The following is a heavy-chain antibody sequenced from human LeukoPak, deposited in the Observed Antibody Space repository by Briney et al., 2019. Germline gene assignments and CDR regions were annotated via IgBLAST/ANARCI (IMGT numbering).Heavy chain of an antibody. V-gene: IGHV3-7*02. J-gene: IGHJ6*02. CDR3: ASPYYYDSSGYSPEGIYYYGMDV. Sequence: PGGSLRLSCAASGFTFSSYWMSWVRQAPGKGLEWVANIKQDGSEKYYVDSVKGRFTISRDNAKNSLYLQMNSLRAEDTAVYYCASPYYYDSSGYSPEGIYYYGMDVWGQGTTVTVSS. CDR2: IKQDGSEK. CDR1: GFTFSSYW. D-gene: IGHD3-22*01.